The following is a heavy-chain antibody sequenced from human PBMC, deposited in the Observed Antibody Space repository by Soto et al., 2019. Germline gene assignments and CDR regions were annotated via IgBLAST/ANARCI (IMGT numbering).Heavy chain of an antibody. Sequence: SETLSLTCTVSGGSISSCGYYWSWIRQHPGKGLEWIGYIYYSGSTYYNPSLRSRVTISVDPSKNQFSLKLSSVTAADTAVYYCARDSGRYPSLSAFASSGQGTMVTV. D-gene: IGHD1-26*01. CDR3: ARDSGRYPSLSAFAS. J-gene: IGHJ3*02. CDR2: IYYSGST. V-gene: IGHV4-31*03. CDR1: GGSISSCGYY.